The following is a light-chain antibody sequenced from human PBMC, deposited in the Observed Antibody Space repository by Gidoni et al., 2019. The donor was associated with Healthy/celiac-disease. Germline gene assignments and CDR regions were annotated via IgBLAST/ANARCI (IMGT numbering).Light chain of an antibody. Sequence: DIVMTQSSYSLAVSLGERATINCKSSQSVLYSSNNKNYLAWYQQKPGQPPKLLIYWASTRESGVPDRFSGSGSGTDFTLTISSLQAEDVAVYYCQQYYSTLYTFGQGTKLEIK. V-gene: IGKV4-1*01. J-gene: IGKJ2*01. CDR1: QSVLYSSNNKNY. CDR2: WAS. CDR3: QQYYSTLYT.